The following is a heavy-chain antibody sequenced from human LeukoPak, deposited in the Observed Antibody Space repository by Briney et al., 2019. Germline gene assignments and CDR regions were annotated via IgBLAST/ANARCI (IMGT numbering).Heavy chain of an antibody. J-gene: IGHJ1*01. V-gene: IGHV5-51*01. Sequence: GESLKISCQGSGYSFAKYWIGWVRQMPGKGLEWMGIIYPGDSDTRYSPSFQGQVTISADKSISTAYLQWSSLKASDTAMYYCARGLGGAAQYFQHWGQGTLVTVSS. CDR2: IYPGDSDT. CDR1: GYSFAKYW. D-gene: IGHD2-21*01. CDR3: ARGLGGAAQYFQH.